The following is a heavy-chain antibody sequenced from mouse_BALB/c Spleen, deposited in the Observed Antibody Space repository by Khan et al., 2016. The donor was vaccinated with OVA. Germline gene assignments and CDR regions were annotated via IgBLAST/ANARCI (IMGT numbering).Heavy chain of an antibody. V-gene: IGHV1-4*01. J-gene: IGHJ3*01. D-gene: IGHD2-14*01. CDR3: AREGAYYRSDGWFAY. CDR2: IIPTNDYA. Sequence: QVQLQQSGAELARPGASVKMSCKASGYTFTTYTIHWVKQGPGQGLEWIGYIIPTNDYANYNQKFKDRATLTADKSSSTAYMQLSSLTSEAAALYYCAREGAYYRSDGWFAYWGQGTLVTVSA. CDR1: GYTFTTYT.